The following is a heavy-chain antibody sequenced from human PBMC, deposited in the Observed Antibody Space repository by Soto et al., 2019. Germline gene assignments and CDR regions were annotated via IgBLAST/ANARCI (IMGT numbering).Heavy chain of an antibody. V-gene: IGHV3-23*01. CDR1: GFTFSSYA. CDR3: AKAWGYDILTGYYSRQYY. J-gene: IGHJ4*02. Sequence: GGSLRLSCAASGFTFSSYAMSWVRQAPGKGLEWVSAISGSGGSTYYADSVKGRFTISRDNSKNTLYLQMNSLRAEDTAVYYCAKAWGYDILTGYYSRQYYWGQGTLVTVSS. D-gene: IGHD3-9*01. CDR2: ISGSGGST.